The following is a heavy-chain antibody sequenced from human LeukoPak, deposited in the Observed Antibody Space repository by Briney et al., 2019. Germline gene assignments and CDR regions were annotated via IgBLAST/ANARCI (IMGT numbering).Heavy chain of an antibody. CDR1: GFTFSDYA. Sequence: GGSLRLSCATSGFTFSDYAMHWVRQAPGKGLEWVAVISHDGSIKFSADSVKGRFTISRDNARNSLYLQMNSLRAEDTAVYHCARGFCDGGSCFNFDFWGQGTLVTVSS. J-gene: IGHJ4*02. V-gene: IGHV3-30-3*01. D-gene: IGHD2-15*01. CDR2: ISHDGSIK. CDR3: ARGFCDGGSCFNFDF.